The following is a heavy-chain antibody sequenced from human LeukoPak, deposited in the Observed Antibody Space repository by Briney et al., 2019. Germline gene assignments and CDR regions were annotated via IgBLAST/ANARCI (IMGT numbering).Heavy chain of an antibody. V-gene: IGHV3-21*01. J-gene: IGHJ4*02. CDR3: AREWDYYDSSGYDTVLDY. CDR1: GFIFNNYG. CDR2: ISSSSSYI. D-gene: IGHD3-22*01. Sequence: GGSLRLSCTASGFIFNNYGMNWVRQAPGKGLEWVSSISSSSSYIYYADSVKGRFTISRDNAKNSLYLQMNSLRAEDTAVYYCAREWDYYDSSGYDTVLDYWGQGTLVTVSS.